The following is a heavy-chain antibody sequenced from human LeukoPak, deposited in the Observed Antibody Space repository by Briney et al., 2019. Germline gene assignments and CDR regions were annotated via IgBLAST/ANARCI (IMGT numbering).Heavy chain of an antibody. CDR2: IYYSGST. CDR1: GGSISSYY. V-gene: IGHV4-59*01. Sequence: PSETLSLTCTVSGGSISSYYWSWIRQPPGKGLEWIGYIYYSGSTNYNPSLKSRVTISVDTSKNLFSLKLSSVTAADTAVYYCARLYCSSTSCYIGGDGDYWGQGTLVTVSS. CDR3: ARLYCSSTSCYIGGDGDY. J-gene: IGHJ4*02. D-gene: IGHD2-2*02.